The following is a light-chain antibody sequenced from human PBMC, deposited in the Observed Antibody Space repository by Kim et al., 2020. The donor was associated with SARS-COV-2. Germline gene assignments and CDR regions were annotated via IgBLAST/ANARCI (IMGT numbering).Light chain of an antibody. CDR2: AAS. V-gene: IGKV1-39*01. CDR1: QSISSY. J-gene: IGKJ4*02. CDR3: QQRSSSPPT. Sequence: ASGGDRVTITCRESQSISSYLNWYQQKPGKAPKLLIYAASSLQSGVPSRVSGSGSGTDFTLTISSLEPEDCAVYYCQQRSSSPPTFGEGTKVDIK.